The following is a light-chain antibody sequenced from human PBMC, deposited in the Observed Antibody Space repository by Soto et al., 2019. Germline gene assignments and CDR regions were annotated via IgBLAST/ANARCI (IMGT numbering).Light chain of an antibody. V-gene: IGKV3D-7*01. Sequence: EIVMTQSPATLSLSPGDRATLSCRASQSVSSGYLSWYQQKGGQAPRLLMYGVSTRATGIPARFSGSGSRTDFTLTISSLKPEDFAVYYCLQDYNLPWTFGHGTRVEI. CDR3: LQDYNLPWT. CDR1: QSVSSGY. J-gene: IGKJ1*01. CDR2: GVS.